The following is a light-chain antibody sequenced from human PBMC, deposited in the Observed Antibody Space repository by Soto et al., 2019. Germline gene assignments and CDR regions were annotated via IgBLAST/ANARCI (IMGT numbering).Light chain of an antibody. V-gene: IGKV3-11*01. CDR2: NAS. CDR3: QQRSDWPIT. CDR1: QSVSSY. Sequence: EIVLTQSQANLSLSPGERATLSCRASQSVSSYLVWYQQKPGQAPRLLIYNASNRATGIPARFSGSGSGTDFTLTISSLEPEDFAVYYCQQRSDWPITFGQGTRLEIK. J-gene: IGKJ5*01.